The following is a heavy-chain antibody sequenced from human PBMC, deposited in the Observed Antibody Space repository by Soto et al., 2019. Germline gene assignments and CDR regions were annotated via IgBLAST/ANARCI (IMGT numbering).Heavy chain of an antibody. CDR3: ARDRVYYGMDV. CDR1: GGSISSGNYY. J-gene: IGHJ6*02. Sequence: SETLSLTCTVSGGSISSGNYYWSWIRQPPGKGLEWIGFISYSGTTHYSASLRSRVSISVDTSKNQFSLKLSSVTAADTAVYYCARDRVYYGMDVWGQGTTVTVS. CDR2: ISYSGTT. V-gene: IGHV4-30-4*01.